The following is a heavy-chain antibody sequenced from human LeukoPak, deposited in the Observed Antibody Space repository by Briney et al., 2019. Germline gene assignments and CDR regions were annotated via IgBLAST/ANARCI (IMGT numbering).Heavy chain of an antibody. J-gene: IGHJ4*02. CDR1: GFTFSSYE. CDR2: ISSSGSTI. V-gene: IGHV3-48*03. Sequence: PGGSLRLSCAASGFTFSSYEMNWVRQAPGKGLEWVSYISSSGSTIYYADSVKGRFTISRDNAKNTLYLQMNSLRADDTAVYYCARAGQYRFDYWGQGTLVTVSS. CDR3: ARAGQYRFDY. D-gene: IGHD2/OR15-2a*01.